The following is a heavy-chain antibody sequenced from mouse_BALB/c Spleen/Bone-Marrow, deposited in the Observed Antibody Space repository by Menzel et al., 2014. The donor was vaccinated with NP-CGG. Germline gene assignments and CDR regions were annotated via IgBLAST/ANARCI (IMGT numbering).Heavy chain of an antibody. CDR3: ASATTATYYVMDY. J-gene: IGHJ4*01. V-gene: IGHV14-3*02. D-gene: IGHD1-2*01. CDR1: GFNIKDTY. CDR2: IDPANGNT. Sequence: EVQLQQSGAELVKPGASVKLSCTASGFNIKDTYMHWVKQRPEQGLEWIGRIDPANGNTKFDPKFQGKATITTDTSSNTAYLQVSSLTSEDTAVYYCASATTATYYVMDYWGQGTSVTVSS.